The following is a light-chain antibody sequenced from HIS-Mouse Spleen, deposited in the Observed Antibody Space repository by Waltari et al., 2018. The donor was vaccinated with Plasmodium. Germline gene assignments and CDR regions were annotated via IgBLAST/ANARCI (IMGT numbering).Light chain of an antibody. CDR1: KSVSSY. V-gene: IGKV3-11*01. CDR2: DAS. J-gene: IGKJ1*01. CDR3: QQRSNWPWT. Sequence: EIVLTQSPATLSLSPGERATLSSRASKSVSSYLAWYQQKPGQAPRLLIYDASNRATGIPARFRGSGSGTDFTLTISSLEPEDFAVYYCQQRSNWPWTFGQGTKVEIK.